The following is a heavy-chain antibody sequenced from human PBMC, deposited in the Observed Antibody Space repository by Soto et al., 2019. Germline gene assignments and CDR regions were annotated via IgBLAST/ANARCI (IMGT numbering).Heavy chain of an antibody. Sequence: SETLSLTCAVYGGSFSGYYWSWIRQPPGKGLEWIGEINHSGSTNYNPSLKSRVTISVDTSKNQFSLKLSSVTAADTAVYYCAREAIVVVPDAFYYYYYGMDVWGQGTTVTVSS. CDR1: GGSFSGYY. J-gene: IGHJ6*02. CDR3: AREAIVVVPDAFYYYYYGMDV. D-gene: IGHD2-2*01. CDR2: INHSGST. V-gene: IGHV4-34*01.